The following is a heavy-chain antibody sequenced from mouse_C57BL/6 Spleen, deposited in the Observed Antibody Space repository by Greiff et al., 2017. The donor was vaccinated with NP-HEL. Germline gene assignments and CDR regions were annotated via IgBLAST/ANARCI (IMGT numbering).Heavy chain of an antibody. J-gene: IGHJ2*01. CDR1: GYTFTSYT. D-gene: IGHD1-1*01. CDR3: ARCDTTESFDY. CDR2: INPSSGYT. Sequence: QVQLQQSGAELARPGASVKMSCKASGYTFTSYTMHWVKQRPGQGLEWIGYINPSSGYTKYNQKFKDKATLTADKSSSTAYMQLSSLTSEDSAVYYCARCDTTESFDYWGQGTTRTVSS. V-gene: IGHV1-4*01.